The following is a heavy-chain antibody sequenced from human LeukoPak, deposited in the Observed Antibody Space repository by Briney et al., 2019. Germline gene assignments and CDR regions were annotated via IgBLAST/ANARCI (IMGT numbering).Heavy chain of an antibody. J-gene: IGHJ4*02. Sequence: GGSLRLSSATSVFTFSNTWMAWVRQAPRKGLEWVANINQDSKTKQYVDSVKGQFTISRDNAKNSLFHQLSSLTVEDTGIYYCARDQSGSLDYWGQGTLVTVSS. CDR1: VFTFSNTW. D-gene: IGHD1-26*01. CDR2: INQDSKTK. CDR3: ARDQSGSLDY. V-gene: IGHV3-7*01.